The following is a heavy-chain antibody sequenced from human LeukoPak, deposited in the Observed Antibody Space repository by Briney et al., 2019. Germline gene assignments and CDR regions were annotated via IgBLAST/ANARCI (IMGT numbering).Heavy chain of an antibody. CDR2: IYYSGST. CDR1: GGSISSGGYS. V-gene: IGHV4-30-4*07. D-gene: IGHD2-15*01. J-gene: IGHJ3*02. Sequence: PSQTLSLTCAVSGGSISSGGYSWSWILQPPGKGVEWIGYIYYSGSTYYNPSLKSRVTISVDTSKNQFSLKLSSVTAADTAVYYCARELPAQYAFDIWGQGTMVTVSS. CDR3: ARELPAQYAFDI.